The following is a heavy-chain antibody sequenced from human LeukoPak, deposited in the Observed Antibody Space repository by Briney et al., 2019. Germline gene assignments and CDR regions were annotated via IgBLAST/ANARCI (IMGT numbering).Heavy chain of an antibody. Sequence: SETLSLTCTVSGGSISSYYWSWIRQPAGKGLEWIGRIYTSGSTNYNPSLKSRVTMSVDTSTNQFSLKLSSVTAADTAVYYCARARLGITMIEYFDYWGQGTLVTVSS. CDR3: ARARLGITMIEYFDY. CDR2: IYTSGST. D-gene: IGHD3-22*01. V-gene: IGHV4-4*07. J-gene: IGHJ4*02. CDR1: GGSISSYY.